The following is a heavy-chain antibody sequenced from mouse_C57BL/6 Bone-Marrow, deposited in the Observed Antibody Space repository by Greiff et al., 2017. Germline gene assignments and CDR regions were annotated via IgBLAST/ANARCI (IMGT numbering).Heavy chain of an antibody. CDR3: ARGDYGSSRYFAV. D-gene: IGHD1-1*01. CDR1: GYTFTSYT. CDR2: INPSSGYT. V-gene: IGHV1-4*01. J-gene: IGHJ1*03. Sequence: VQLQQSGAELARPGASVKMSCKASGYTFTSYTMHWVKQRPGPGLEWIGYINPSSGYTKYNQKFKDKATLTADKSSSTAYMQLSSLTSEDSAVYYCARGDYGSSRYFAVWGTGTTVTVSS.